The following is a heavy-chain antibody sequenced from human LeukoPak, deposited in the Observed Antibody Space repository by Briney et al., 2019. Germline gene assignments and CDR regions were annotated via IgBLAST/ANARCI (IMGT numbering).Heavy chain of an antibody. CDR1: GYTFTSYY. D-gene: IGHD2-15*01. J-gene: IGHJ6*03. V-gene: IGHV1-46*01. CDR2: INPSGGST. CDR3: ARVYCSGGSCYYYYYMDV. Sequence: ASVKVSCKASGYTFTSYYMHWVRQAPGQGLEWMGIINPSGGSTSYAQKFQGRVTITRDMSRSTVYMELSSLRSEDTAVYYCARVYCSGGSCYYYYYMDVWGKGTTVTISS.